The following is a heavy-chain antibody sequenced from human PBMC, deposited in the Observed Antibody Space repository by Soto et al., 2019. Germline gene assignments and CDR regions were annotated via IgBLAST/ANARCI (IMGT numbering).Heavy chain of an antibody. CDR1: GFTFSSYW. J-gene: IGHJ4*02. CDR3: VKAAARGDY. D-gene: IGHD3-10*01. CDR2: INTDGSST. V-gene: IGHV3-74*03. Sequence: EVQLVESGGGLVQPGGSLRLSCAASGFTFSSYWMHWVRQVPGKGLVWVSRINTDGSSTTYADSVKGRFTISRDHAKNTLYLQMNSLRAEDTAVYYCVKAAARGDYWGQGTLVTVSS.